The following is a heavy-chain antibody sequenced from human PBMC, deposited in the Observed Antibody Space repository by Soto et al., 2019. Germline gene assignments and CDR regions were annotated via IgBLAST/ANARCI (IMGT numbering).Heavy chain of an antibody. J-gene: IGHJ4*02. CDR2: ISNDGSNE. CDR3: AKGEVRGIIPSYFDY. CDR1: GFTVGGFG. D-gene: IGHD3-10*01. Sequence: AQRLSSGGFGFTVGGFGWNWVVQAPDKGLEWVARISNDGSNEYYVDSVKGRFTISRDNSKNTLYLQMDSLRAEETAVYYCAKGEVRGIIPSYFDYWGMGTLVTVYS. V-gene: IGHV3-30*18.